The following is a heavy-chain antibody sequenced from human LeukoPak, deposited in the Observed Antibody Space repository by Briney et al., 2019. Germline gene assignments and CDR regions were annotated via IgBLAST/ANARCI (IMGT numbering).Heavy chain of an antibody. D-gene: IGHD6-6*01. Sequence: ASAKVSCKASGYTFTSYYMHWVRQAPGQGLEWMGWINPNSGGTNYAQKFQGRVTMTRDTSISTAYMELSRLRSDDTAVYYCARSIAARPDYFDYWGQGTLVTVSS. CDR2: INPNSGGT. CDR1: GYTFTSYY. J-gene: IGHJ4*02. V-gene: IGHV1-2*02. CDR3: ARSIAARPDYFDY.